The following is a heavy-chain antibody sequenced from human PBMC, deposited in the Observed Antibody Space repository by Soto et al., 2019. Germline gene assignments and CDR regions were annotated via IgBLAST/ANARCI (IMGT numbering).Heavy chain of an antibody. D-gene: IGHD2-15*01. CDR3: ARALVVAATPVQFDP. Sequence: GGSLRLSCAASGFTFSSYWMSWVRQAPGKGLEWVANIKQDGSEKYYVDSVKGRFTISRDNAKNPLYLQMNSLRAEDTAVYYCARALVVAATPVQFDPWGQGTLVTVSS. CDR2: IKQDGSEK. V-gene: IGHV3-7*01. J-gene: IGHJ5*02. CDR1: GFTFSSYW.